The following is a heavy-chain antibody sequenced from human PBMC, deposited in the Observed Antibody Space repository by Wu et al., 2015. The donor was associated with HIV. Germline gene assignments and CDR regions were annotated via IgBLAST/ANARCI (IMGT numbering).Heavy chain of an antibody. Sequence: QVQLVQSGAEVKNPGASVKVSCKTSGYTFTSYGLSWVRQAPGQGLEWMGWISVYYGNTNYAQKFQDRVTMTTDTSTSTAYMELRSLRTDDTAVYYCARRGFCGGDCYGNALDIWGQGTMVTVSS. CDR2: ISVYYGNT. V-gene: IGHV1-18*04. J-gene: IGHJ3*02. CDR3: ARRGFCGGDCYGNALDI. D-gene: IGHD2-21*02. CDR1: GYTFTSYG.